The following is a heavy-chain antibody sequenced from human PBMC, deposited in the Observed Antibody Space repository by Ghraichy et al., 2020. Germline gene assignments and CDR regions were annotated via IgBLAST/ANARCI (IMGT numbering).Heavy chain of an antibody. Sequence: SETLSLTCTVSGGSISSSSYYWGWIRQPPGKGLEWIGSIYYSGSTYYNPSLKSRVTISVDTSKNQFSLKLSSVTAADTAVYYCARHPDGYNTMKFDFWGQGTLLTVSS. J-gene: IGHJ4*02. V-gene: IGHV4-39*01. CDR2: IYYSGST. CDR1: GGSISSSSYY. D-gene: IGHD5-24*01. CDR3: ARHPDGYNTMKFDF.